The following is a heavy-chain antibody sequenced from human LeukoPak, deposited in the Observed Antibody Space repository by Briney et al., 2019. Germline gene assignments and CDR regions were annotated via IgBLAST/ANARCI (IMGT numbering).Heavy chain of an antibody. CDR3: ARDYYYGSGSYYSEIDY. Sequence: SETLSLTCTVSGGSISSSNYYWGWIRQPPGKGLEWLGSIYYSGSTYYNPSLRSRVTISVDTSKNQFSLKLSSVAAADTAVYYCARDYYYGSGSYYSEIDYWGQGTLVTVSS. CDR1: GGSISSSNYY. V-gene: IGHV4-39*07. CDR2: IYYSGST. J-gene: IGHJ4*02. D-gene: IGHD3-10*01.